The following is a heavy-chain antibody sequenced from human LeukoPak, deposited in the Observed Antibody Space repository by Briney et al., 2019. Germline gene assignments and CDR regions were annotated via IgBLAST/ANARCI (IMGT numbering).Heavy chain of an antibody. CDR2: ISAYNGHT. CDR1: GYTFTSYG. Sequence: ASVKVSCKASGYTFTSYGIRCVRQDPGQGLEGMGWISAYNGHTNYAQKLQGRVTMTPDTSTSTAYMELRSLRSDDTAVYYCARDRDYGDYVRFDYWGQGTLVTVSS. J-gene: IGHJ4*02. CDR3: ARDRDYGDYVRFDY. V-gene: IGHV1-18*01. D-gene: IGHD4-17*01.